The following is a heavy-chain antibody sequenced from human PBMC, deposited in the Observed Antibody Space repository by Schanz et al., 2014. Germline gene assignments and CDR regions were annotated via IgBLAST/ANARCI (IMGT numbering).Heavy chain of an antibody. Sequence: QEQLVESGGGAVQPGRSLRLSCAASGFTFSSYAVDWIRQAPGQGLEWVSFISYDGSLKSYLDSVEGRFTISRDNSKSMLFLEMSSLRVEDTAVYYCVREENYPSFLGYYYYMDVWGKGTSVTVSS. CDR2: ISYDGSLK. J-gene: IGHJ6*03. V-gene: IGHV3-30-3*01. D-gene: IGHD3-10*01. CDR3: VREENYPSFLGYYYYMDV. CDR1: GFTFSSYA.